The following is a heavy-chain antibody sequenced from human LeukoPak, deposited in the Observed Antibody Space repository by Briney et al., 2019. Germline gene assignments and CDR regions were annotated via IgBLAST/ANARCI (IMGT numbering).Heavy chain of an antibody. V-gene: IGHV4-39*07. J-gene: IGHJ4*02. D-gene: IGHD2-8*01. CDR1: GGSISSSSYY. Sequence: PSETLSLTCTVSGGSISSSSYYWGWIRQPPGKGLEWIGSIYYSGSTYYNPSLKSRVTISVDTSKNQFSLKLSSVTAADTAVYYCARNEVPLGYCTNGVCYRGEQFGYWGQGTLVTVSS. CDR3: ARNEVPLGYCTNGVCYRGEQFGY. CDR2: IYYSGST.